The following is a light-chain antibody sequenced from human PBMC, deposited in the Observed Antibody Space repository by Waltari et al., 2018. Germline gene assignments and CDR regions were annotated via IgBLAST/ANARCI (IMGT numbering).Light chain of an antibody. Sequence: QSALTQPASLSGSPGQSITISCAGTKNDLGPYNFVSWFQQFPGQAPKLLVSEATKRPSGVSYRFSGSKSGNTASLTISGLQAEDEADYYCCSYAGGSRVIFGGGTKLTVL. J-gene: IGLJ2*01. CDR1: KNDLGPYNF. CDR2: EAT. V-gene: IGLV2-23*01. CDR3: CSYAGGSRVI.